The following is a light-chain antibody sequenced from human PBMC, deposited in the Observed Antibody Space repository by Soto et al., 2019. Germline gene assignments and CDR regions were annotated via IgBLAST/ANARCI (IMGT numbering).Light chain of an antibody. V-gene: IGLV2-14*01. Sequence: QSALTHPASVSGSPGQSITIACTGTSSDIGGYNFVSWYQQHPGKAPKLLIYDVGNRPSGVSNRFSGSKSGNTASLTISGFQAEDEAHYYCNSYRTVSTYVFGTGTKVTVL. CDR2: DVG. J-gene: IGLJ1*01. CDR3: NSYRTVSTYV. CDR1: SSDIGGYNF.